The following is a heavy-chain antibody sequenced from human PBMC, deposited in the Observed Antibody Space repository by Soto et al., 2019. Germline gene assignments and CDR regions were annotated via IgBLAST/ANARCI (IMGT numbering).Heavy chain of an antibody. Sequence: QVQVVESGGGVVQPGRSLRLSCATSGFTFSNFGMHWVRQVPGKRLQWVAVVWHNEKNKDYADYAKGRFTISRDNSKNILYLEMNSLRVEDTAIYSCARDPGQDEAMDYWGQGTLVTVSS. CDR1: GFTFSNFG. CDR3: ARDPGQDEAMDY. CDR2: VWHNEKNK. J-gene: IGHJ4*02. V-gene: IGHV3-33*04.